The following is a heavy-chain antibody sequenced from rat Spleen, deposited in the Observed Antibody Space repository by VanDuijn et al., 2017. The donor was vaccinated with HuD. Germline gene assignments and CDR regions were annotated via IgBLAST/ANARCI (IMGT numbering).Heavy chain of an antibody. D-gene: IGHD1-4*01. CDR3: ATHPG. V-gene: IGHV5S10*01. CDR1: GFTFSDYN. J-gene: IGHJ2*01. Sequence: EVQLVESGGGLVQPGRALKLSCAASGFTFSDYNMAWVRQAPKKGLEWVATLIYDGSRTYYRDSVKGRFTISRDNAKSTLYLQMDSLRSEDTATYYCATHPGWGQGVMVTVSS. CDR2: LIYDGSRT.